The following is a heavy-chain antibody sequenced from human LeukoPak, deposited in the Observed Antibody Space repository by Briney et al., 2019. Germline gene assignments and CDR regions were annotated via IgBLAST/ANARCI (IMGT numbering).Heavy chain of an antibody. V-gene: IGHV3-11*04. CDR1: GFTFSGYA. Sequence: GGSLRLSCAASGFTFSGYAMSWVRQAPGKGLEWVSYISSSGSTIYYADSVKGRFTISRDNAKNSLYLQMNSLRAEDTAVYYCARVDSSGSAPDYWDQGTLVTVSS. J-gene: IGHJ4*02. D-gene: IGHD3-22*01. CDR2: ISSSGSTI. CDR3: ARVDSSGSAPDY.